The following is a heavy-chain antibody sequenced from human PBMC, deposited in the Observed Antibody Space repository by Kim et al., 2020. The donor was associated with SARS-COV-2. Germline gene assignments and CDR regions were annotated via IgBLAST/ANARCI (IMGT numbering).Heavy chain of an antibody. CDR3: ARDRSRGWAYYYGMDV. D-gene: IGHD3-10*01. V-gene: IGHV3-11*04. Sequence: SVKGRFTISRDNAKNSLYLQMNSLRAEDTAVYYCARDRSRGWAYYYGMDVWGQGTTVTVSS. J-gene: IGHJ6*02.